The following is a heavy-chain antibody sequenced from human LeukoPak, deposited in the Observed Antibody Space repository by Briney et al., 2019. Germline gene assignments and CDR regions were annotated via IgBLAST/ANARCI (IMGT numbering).Heavy chain of an antibody. CDR2: IIPSFDTT. Sequence: ASVKVSCKVSGGTFNTFTISWVRQAPGQGLEWMGNIIPSFDTTNYAQKFQDGVTITADETASTAYMELSSLRSEDTAVYFCAREPPDYDNTNSYSDAFDIWGQGTMVTVSS. V-gene: IGHV1-69*15. CDR1: GGTFNTFT. J-gene: IGHJ3*02. D-gene: IGHD3-22*01. CDR3: AREPPDYDNTNSYSDAFDI.